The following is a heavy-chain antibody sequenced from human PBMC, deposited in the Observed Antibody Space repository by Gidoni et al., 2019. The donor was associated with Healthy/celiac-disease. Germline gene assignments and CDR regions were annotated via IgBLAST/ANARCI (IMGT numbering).Heavy chain of an antibody. CDR1: GFTFSSYA. CDR3: ASADYCSSTSCPQVY. J-gene: IGHJ4*02. Sequence: QVQLVESGGGVVQPGRSLRLSCAASGFTFSSYAMHWVRQAPGKGLEWVAVISYDGSNKYYADSVKGRFTISRDNSKNTLYLQMNSLRAEDTAVYYCASADYCSSTSCPQVYWGQGTLVTVSS. V-gene: IGHV3-30*01. CDR2: ISYDGSNK. D-gene: IGHD2-2*01.